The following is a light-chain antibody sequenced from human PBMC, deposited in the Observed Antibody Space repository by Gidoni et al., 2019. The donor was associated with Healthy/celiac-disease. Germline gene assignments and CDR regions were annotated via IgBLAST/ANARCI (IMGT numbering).Light chain of an antibody. CDR1: ALPKKY. CDR2: EDS. V-gene: IGLV3-10*01. Sequence: SYELTQPPSVSVSPGQTARITCSGDALPKKYAYWYQQKSGQAPVLVIYEDSKRPPGIPERFSGSSSGTMATLTISGAQVEDEADYYCYSTDSSGNHPIIGGGTKLTVL. J-gene: IGLJ2*01. CDR3: YSTDSSGNHPI.